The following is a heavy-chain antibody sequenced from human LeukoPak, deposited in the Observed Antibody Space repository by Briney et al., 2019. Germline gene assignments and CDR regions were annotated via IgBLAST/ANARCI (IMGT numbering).Heavy chain of an antibody. CDR3: AKAALLDLYYFDY. D-gene: IGHD1-26*01. Sequence: GGSLRLSCAASGFTFSSYGMHWVRQAPGKGLEWVAVISYDGSNKYYADSVKGRFTISRDNSKNTLYLQMNSLRAEDTAVYYCAKAALLDLYYFDYWGQGTLVTLSS. V-gene: IGHV3-30*18. J-gene: IGHJ4*02. CDR2: ISYDGSNK. CDR1: GFTFSSYG.